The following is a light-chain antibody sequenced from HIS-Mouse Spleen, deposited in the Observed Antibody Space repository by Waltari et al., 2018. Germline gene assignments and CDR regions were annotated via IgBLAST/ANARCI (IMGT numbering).Light chain of an antibody. CDR1: QGISSY. J-gene: IGKJ1*01. CDR3: QQLNSYPPT. CDR2: AAS. Sequence: DIQLTQSPSFLSASVGDRVTITCRASQGISSYLAWYQQKPVKAPKLLIYAASTLQSGVASRFSGSGSGTEFTLTISSLQPEDFATYYCQQLNSYPPTFGQGTKVEIK. V-gene: IGKV1-9*01.